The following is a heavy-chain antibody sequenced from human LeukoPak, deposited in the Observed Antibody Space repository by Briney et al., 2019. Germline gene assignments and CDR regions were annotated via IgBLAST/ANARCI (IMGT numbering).Heavy chain of an antibody. Sequence: GGSLRLSCAASGFSFSSFAMTWVRQAPGKGLEWVSDISGRRHSTYYADSVKGRFTISRDDSKNTLYLQLNSLRAEDTAIYYCARVRYCSNVSCSIRYFDYWGQGTLVSVSS. CDR3: ARVRYCSNVSCSIRYFDY. CDR2: ISGRRHST. D-gene: IGHD2-2*01. V-gene: IGHV3-23*01. J-gene: IGHJ4*02. CDR1: GFSFSSFA.